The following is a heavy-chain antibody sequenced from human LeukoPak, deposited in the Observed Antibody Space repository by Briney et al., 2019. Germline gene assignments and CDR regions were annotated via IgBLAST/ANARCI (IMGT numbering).Heavy chain of an antibody. Sequence: GGSLRLSCAASGFTFSSYWMSWVRQAPGKGLEWVANIKQDGSEKYYVDSVKGRFTISRDNAKNSLYLQMNSLRAEDTAVYYCAKRDIATTGHGGYFDYWGQGTLVTVSS. CDR3: AKRDIATTGHGGYFDY. CDR1: GFTFSSYW. V-gene: IGHV3-7*01. CDR2: IKQDGSEK. D-gene: IGHD4-23*01. J-gene: IGHJ4*02.